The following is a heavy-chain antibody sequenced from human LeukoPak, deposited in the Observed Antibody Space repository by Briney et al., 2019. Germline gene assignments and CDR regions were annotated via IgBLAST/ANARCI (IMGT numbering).Heavy chain of an antibody. V-gene: IGHV5-51*01. CDR1: GYSFTSHW. J-gene: IGHJ3*02. D-gene: IGHD1-1*01. CDR2: IYPGDSDT. CDR3: ARHLRTEVERPFDI. Sequence: GESLKISCKGSGYSFTSHWIGWVRQMPGKGLEWMGIIYPGDSDTRYSPSFRGQVTISADKSISTAYLQWSSLKASDTAMYYCARHLRTEVERPFDIWGQGTMVTVSS.